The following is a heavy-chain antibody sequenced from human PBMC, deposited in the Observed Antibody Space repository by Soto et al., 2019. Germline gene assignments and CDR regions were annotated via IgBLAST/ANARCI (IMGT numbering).Heavy chain of an antibody. CDR3: ARHPRDGYKFSYYFDY. J-gene: IGHJ4*02. V-gene: IGHV4-59*08. Sequence: SETLSLTCTVSGGSISSYYWSWIRQPPGKGLEWIGYIYYSGSTNYNPSLKSRVTISVDTSKNQFSLKLISVTAADTAVYFCARHPRDGYKFSYYFDYWGQGTLVTVSS. CDR2: IYYSGST. CDR1: GGSISSYY. D-gene: IGHD5-12*01.